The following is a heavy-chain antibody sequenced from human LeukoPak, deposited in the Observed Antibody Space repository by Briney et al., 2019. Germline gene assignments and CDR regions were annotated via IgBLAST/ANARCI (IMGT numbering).Heavy chain of an antibody. J-gene: IGHJ4*02. CDR1: GYTFTSYA. CDR3: ARVPVGATTGCFDY. D-gene: IGHD1-26*01. V-gene: IGHV1-3*01. Sequence: GASVKVSCKASGYTFTSYAMHWVRQAPGQRLEWMGWINAGNGNTKYSQKFQGRVTITRDTSASTAYMELSSLRSEETAVYYCARVPVGATTGCFDYWGQGTLVTVSS. CDR2: INAGNGNT.